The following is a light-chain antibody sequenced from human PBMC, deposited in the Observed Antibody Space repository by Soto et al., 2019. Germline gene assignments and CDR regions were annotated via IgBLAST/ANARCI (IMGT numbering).Light chain of an antibody. J-gene: IGKJ4*01. V-gene: IGKV3-20*01. CDR2: DAS. CDR1: QSVSID. CDR3: QQYGNSPLT. Sequence: EIVITQSPATVPVSPGARVTLSCMASQSVSIDLAWYQQKPGQAPRLLIYDASNRATGIPARFSGSGSGTDFTLTSSRLEPEDFALYYCQQYGNSPLTFGGGTKVDTK.